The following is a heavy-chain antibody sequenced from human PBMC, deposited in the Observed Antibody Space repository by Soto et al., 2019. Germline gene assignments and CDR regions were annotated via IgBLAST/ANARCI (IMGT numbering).Heavy chain of an antibody. D-gene: IGHD3-10*01. V-gene: IGHV3-30*18. CDR1: GFTFSSYG. CDR2: ISYDGSNK. CDR3: AKEGRLLWFGESEAFDP. J-gene: IGHJ5*02. Sequence: QVQLVESGGGVVQPGRSLRLSCAASGFTFSSYGMHWVRQAPGKGLGWVAVISYDGSNKYYADSVKGRFTISRANSKNTLYLQMNSLRAEDTAVYYCAKEGRLLWFGESEAFDPWGQGTLVTVSS.